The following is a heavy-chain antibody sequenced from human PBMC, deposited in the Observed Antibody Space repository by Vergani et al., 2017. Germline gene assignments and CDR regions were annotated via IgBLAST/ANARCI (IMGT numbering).Heavy chain of an antibody. CDR1: GFTVSSNY. J-gene: IGHJ6*02. Sequence: EVQLVESGGGLVQPGGSLRLSCAASGFTVSSNYMSWVRQAPGKGLEWVSVIYSGGSTYYADSVKGRFTISRDNSKNTLYLQMNSLRAEDTAVYYCARDSITMVRGVYGMDVWGQGTTVTVS. CDR3: ARDSITMVRGVYGMDV. V-gene: IGHV3-66*02. D-gene: IGHD3-10*01. CDR2: IYSGGST.